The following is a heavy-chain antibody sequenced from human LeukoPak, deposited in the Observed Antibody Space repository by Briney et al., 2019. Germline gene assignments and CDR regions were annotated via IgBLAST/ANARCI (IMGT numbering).Heavy chain of an antibody. D-gene: IGHD3-22*01. CDR3: AKSRDSSGYYYDY. J-gene: IGHJ4*02. V-gene: IGHV3-23*01. Sequence: PGGSLRLSCAAFGIAFDKNAMTWVRQVPGKGLEWVSTISHTGGATYYADSVKGRFTISRDNSKNTLYLQMNSLRAEDTAVYYCAKSRDSSGYYYDYWGQGTLVTVSS. CDR1: GIAFDKNA. CDR2: ISHTGGAT.